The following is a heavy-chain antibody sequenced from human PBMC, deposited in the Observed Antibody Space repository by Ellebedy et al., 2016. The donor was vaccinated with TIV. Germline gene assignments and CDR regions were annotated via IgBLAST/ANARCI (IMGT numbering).Heavy chain of an antibody. CDR2: ISPYTGNT. V-gene: IGHV1-18*04. D-gene: IGHD3-16*01. CDR3: ARGVLYERGYNCFDP. J-gene: IGHJ5*02. CDR1: GYTFDSYG. Sequence: ASVKVSXXGSGYTFDSYGISWMRQAPGHGLEWMGWISPYTGNTDYAQKFKDRVTMTTDTSTSTAYMELRSLQSDDTAVYFCARGVLYERGYNCFDPWGQGTLVTVSS.